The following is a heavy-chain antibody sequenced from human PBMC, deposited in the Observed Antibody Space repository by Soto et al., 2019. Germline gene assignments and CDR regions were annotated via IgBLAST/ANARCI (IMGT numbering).Heavy chain of an antibody. D-gene: IGHD4-17*01. CDR3: TTVHNYGDQPIDY. J-gene: IGHJ4*02. Sequence: GGSLRLSCAASGFTFSNAWMSWVRQAPGKGLEWVGRIKSKTDGGTTDYAAPVKGRFTISRDDSKNTLYLQMNSLKTEDTAVYYCTTVHNYGDQPIDYWGQGTLVPVSS. CDR1: GFTFSNAW. V-gene: IGHV3-15*01. CDR2: IKSKTDGGTT.